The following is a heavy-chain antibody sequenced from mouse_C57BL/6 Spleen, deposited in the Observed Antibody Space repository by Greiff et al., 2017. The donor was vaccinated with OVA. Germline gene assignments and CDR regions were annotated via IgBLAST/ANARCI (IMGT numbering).Heavy chain of an antibody. J-gene: IGHJ4*01. Sequence: EVQLVESGGGLVQPKGSLKLSCAASGFTFNTYAMHWVRQAPGKGLEWVARIRSKSSNYATYYADSVKDRFTISRDDSQSMLYLQMNNLKTEDTAMYYCVRDEDYGNYYAMDYWGQGTSVTVSS. CDR2: IRSKSSNYAT. V-gene: IGHV10-3*01. D-gene: IGHD2-1*01. CDR1: GFTFNTYA. CDR3: VRDEDYGNYYAMDY.